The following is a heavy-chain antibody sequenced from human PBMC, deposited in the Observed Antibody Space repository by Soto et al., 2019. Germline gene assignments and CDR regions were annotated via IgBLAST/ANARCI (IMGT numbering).Heavy chain of an antibody. Sequence: EVQLLESGGGLVQPGGSLRLSCAASGFTFSSYAMSWVRQAPGKGLEWVSAISGSGGSTDYADSVKGRFTISRDNSKNPLYLEMNSLRAEDTGVYYCAKDPTYCEFWSGYDWGQGTLGTGSS. V-gene: IGHV3-23*01. CDR2: ISGSGGST. D-gene: IGHD3-3*01. CDR3: AKDPTYCEFWSGYD. J-gene: IGHJ4*02. CDR1: GFTFSSYA.